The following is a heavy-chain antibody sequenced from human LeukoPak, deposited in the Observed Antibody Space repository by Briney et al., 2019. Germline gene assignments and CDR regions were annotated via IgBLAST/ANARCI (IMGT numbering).Heavy chain of an antibody. Sequence: SETLSLTCGVSGGSISSGDYYWSWIRQPPGKGLEWIGYIYYSGSTYYNPSLKSRVTISVDTSKNQFSLKLSSVTAADTAVYYCARSTEEDYYGSGPRWDWFDPWGQGTLVTVSS. V-gene: IGHV4-30-4*01. CDR1: GGSISSGDYY. CDR3: ARSTEEDYYGSGPRWDWFDP. J-gene: IGHJ5*02. CDR2: IYYSGST. D-gene: IGHD3-10*01.